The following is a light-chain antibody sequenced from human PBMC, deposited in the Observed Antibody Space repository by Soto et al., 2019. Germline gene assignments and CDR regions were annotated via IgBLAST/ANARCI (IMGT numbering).Light chain of an antibody. J-gene: IGKJ1*01. CDR2: AAS. V-gene: IGKV3-20*01. Sequence: EIVLTQSPATLSLSPGERATLSCRASQSVSTNYLAWYRQRPGQAPGPLIYAASSRAPGISDRLSGSGSGTDFTLTISRLEPEDFAVYYCQQYGSVPWTFGQGTTVEIK. CDR3: QQYGSVPWT. CDR1: QSVSTNY.